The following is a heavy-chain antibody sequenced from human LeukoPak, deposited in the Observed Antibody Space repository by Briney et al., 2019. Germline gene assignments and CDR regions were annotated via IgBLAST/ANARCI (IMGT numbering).Heavy chain of an antibody. CDR1: GYTFTGYY. V-gene: IGHV1-2*02. D-gene: IGHD2-21*02. CDR3: ARDYFTANDY. CDR2: INPNSGGT. J-gene: IGHJ4*02. Sequence: GASVKVSCKASGYTFTGYYIHWVRQAPGQGLEWMGWINPNSGGTNYAQRFQGRVTMARDTSISTAYMELSRLRSDDTAVYYCARDYFTANDYWGQGTLVTVSS.